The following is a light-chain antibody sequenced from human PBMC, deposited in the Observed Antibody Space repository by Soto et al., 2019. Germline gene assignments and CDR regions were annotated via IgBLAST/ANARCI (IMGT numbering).Light chain of an antibody. Sequence: EIVLTQSPGTLSLSPGERATLSCRASQSVSSSYLAWYQQKPGQAPRLLIYGASSRATDIPDRFSGSGSGTDFTVAISRLETEDFAVYYCHYYGSPPRTFGEGTKVEIK. CDR2: GAS. J-gene: IGKJ1*01. CDR1: QSVSSSY. CDR3: HYYGSPPRT. V-gene: IGKV3-20*01.